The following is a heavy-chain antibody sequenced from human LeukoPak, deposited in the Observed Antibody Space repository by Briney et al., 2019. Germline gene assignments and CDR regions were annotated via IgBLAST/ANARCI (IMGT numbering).Heavy chain of an antibody. J-gene: IGHJ5*02. CDR1: GFSLSTSGVG. V-gene: IGHV2-5*02. D-gene: IGHD2-2*01. Sequence: GPMLVNPTQTLTLTCTFSGFSLSTSGVGVGWIRQPPGKALEWLALIYWDDDKRYSPSLKSRLTITKDTSKNQVVLTMTNMDPVDTATYYCAHRDIVVVPAAFDPWGQGTLVTVSS. CDR2: IYWDDDK. CDR3: AHRDIVVVPAAFDP.